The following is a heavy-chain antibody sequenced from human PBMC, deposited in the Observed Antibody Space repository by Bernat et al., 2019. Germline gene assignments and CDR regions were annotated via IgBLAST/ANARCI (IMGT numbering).Heavy chain of an antibody. D-gene: IGHD4-23*01. J-gene: IGHJ4*02. CDR1: GGSISSYY. CDR2: IYYSGST. Sequence: QVQLQESGPGLVKPSETLSLTCTVSGGSISSYYWSWIRQPPGKGLEWIGYIYYSGSTNYNPSLKSRVTISVDTSKNQFSLKLSSVTAADTAVYYCASTVVRGYYCDYWGQGTLVTVSS. CDR3: ASTVVRGYYCDY. V-gene: IGHV4-59*01.